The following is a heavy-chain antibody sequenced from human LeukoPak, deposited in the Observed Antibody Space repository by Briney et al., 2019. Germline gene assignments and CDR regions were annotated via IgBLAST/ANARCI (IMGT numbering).Heavy chain of an antibody. Sequence: GGSLRLSCAASGFTVSSNYMSWVRQAPGKGLEWVAGITWNRDNIGYGDSVKGRFTISRDNVKNVLYLQMNSLRPEDTALYYCAKDLSSAITSALVLDVWGQGTTVIVS. J-gene: IGHJ6*02. CDR3: AKDLSSAITSALVLDV. CDR1: GFTVSSNY. V-gene: IGHV3-9*01. CDR2: ITWNRDNI. D-gene: IGHD3-22*01.